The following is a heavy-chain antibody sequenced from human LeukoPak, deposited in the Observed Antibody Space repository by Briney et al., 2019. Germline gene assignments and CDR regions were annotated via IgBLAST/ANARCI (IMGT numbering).Heavy chain of an antibody. V-gene: IGHV4-34*01. D-gene: IGHD6-19*01. J-gene: IGHJ4*02. CDR1: GGSFSGYY. Sequence: SETLSLTCAVYGGSFSGYYWSWIRQPPGKGLEWIGEINHSGSTNYNPSLRSRVTISVDTSKNQFSLKLSSVTAADTAVYYCARAGDGIAVADFDYWGQGTLVTVSS. CDR2: INHSGST. CDR3: ARAGDGIAVADFDY.